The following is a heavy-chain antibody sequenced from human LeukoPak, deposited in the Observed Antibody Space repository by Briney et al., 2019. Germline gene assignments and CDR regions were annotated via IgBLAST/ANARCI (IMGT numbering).Heavy chain of an antibody. CDR3: ARARRAGDDVDY. CDR2: IYHSGST. J-gene: IGHJ4*02. Sequence: KPSETLSLTCTVSGYSINSGYYWGWIRQPPGQGLEWIGSIYHSGSTYYNPSLKSRVTISLDTSKNQFSLKLSSVTAADTAVYYCARARRAGDDVDYWGQGTLVTVSS. CDR1: GYSINSGYY. V-gene: IGHV4-38-2*02. D-gene: IGHD7-27*01.